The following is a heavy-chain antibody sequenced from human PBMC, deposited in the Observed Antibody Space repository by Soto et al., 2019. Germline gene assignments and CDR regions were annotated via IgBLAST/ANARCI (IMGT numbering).Heavy chain of an antibody. CDR3: AREGRYMGAWDY. CDR1: GFSFTTYW. V-gene: IGHV3-7*03. J-gene: IGHJ4*02. CDR2: IKPDGSGQ. Sequence: EVQLVESGGALVQPGGSLRLSCAASGFSFTTYWMNWVRQAPGKGLEWVANIKPDGSGQYYLDSVKGRFAISRDNDKNSLYLKLNSLRADDTVIYFCAREGRYMGAWDYWGQGTPVTVSS. D-gene: IGHD3-10*01.